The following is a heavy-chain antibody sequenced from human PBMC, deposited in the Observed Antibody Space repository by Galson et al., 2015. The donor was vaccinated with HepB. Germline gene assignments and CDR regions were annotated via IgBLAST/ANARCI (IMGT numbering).Heavy chain of an antibody. CDR1: GFTFSRHW. CDR3: ARAVD. CDR2: IKEDGSEE. V-gene: IGHV3-7*01. Sequence: SLRLSCAASGFTFSRHWMTWVRQAPGKGPEWVANIKEDGSEENYVDSVRGRFTISRDNAKNSMYLQMNSLRVEDTAVYYCARAVDWGQGTLVTVSS. J-gene: IGHJ4*02.